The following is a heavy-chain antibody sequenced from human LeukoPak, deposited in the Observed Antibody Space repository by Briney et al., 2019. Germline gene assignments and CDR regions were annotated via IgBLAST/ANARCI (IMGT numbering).Heavy chain of an antibody. J-gene: IGHJ4*02. V-gene: IGHV3-23*01. CDR1: GFPFSDYA. Sequence: GGSLRLSCAASGFPFSDYAMTWVRQTPGKGLEWVSVISGGGDSVDYADSMKGRFTISRDNSQNTLYLHMYSLRAEDTAFYYCAKLGCTGTICYANYWGRGTLVPVSS. CDR2: ISGGGDSV. CDR3: AKLGCTGTICYANY. D-gene: IGHD2-2*01.